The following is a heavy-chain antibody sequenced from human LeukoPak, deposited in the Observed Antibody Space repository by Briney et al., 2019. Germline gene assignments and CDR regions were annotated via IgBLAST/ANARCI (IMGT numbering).Heavy chain of an antibody. V-gene: IGHV3-23*01. Sequence: GGSLRLSCAASGFTFPSYAMSWVRQAPGRGLEWIAAISGGGSHSWHADSVKGRFTISSANSRDTLYLQMNSLRVDDTAVYYCARGSAWACHGVRCYPLDNWGQGALVTVSS. CDR1: GFTFPSYA. D-gene: IGHD2-8*01. CDR2: ISGGGSHS. J-gene: IGHJ4*02. CDR3: ARGSAWACHGVRCYPLDN.